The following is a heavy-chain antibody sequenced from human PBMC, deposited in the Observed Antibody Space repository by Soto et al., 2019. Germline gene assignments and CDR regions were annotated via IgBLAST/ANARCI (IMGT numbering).Heavy chain of an antibody. D-gene: IGHD6-19*01. CDR1: GFTFSNAW. CDR3: TTTVRGEWGYFSGLVDY. J-gene: IGHJ4*02. CDR2: IKSKTDGGTT. Sequence: EVQLVESGGGLVKPGGSLRLSCAASGFTFSNAWMSWVRQAPGKGLEWVGRIKSKTDGGTTDYAAPVKGRFTISRDDSKNTLYLQMNSLKTEDTAVYYCTTTVRGEWGYFSGLVDYWGQGTLVTVPS. V-gene: IGHV3-15*01.